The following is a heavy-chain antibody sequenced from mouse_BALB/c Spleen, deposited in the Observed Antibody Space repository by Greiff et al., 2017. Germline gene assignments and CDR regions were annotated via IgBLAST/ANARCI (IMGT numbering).Heavy chain of an antibody. J-gene: IGHJ2*01. CDR3: ARPPLLRPLYYFDY. Sequence: EVKLVESGGGLVKPGGSLKLSCAASGFTFSSYAMSWVRQTPEKRLEWAASISSGGSTYYPDSVKGRFTISRDNARNILYLQMSSLRSEDTAMYYCARPPLLRPLYYFDYWGQGTTLTVSS. V-gene: IGHV5-6-5*01. D-gene: IGHD1-2*01. CDR1: GFTFSSYA. CDR2: ISSGGST.